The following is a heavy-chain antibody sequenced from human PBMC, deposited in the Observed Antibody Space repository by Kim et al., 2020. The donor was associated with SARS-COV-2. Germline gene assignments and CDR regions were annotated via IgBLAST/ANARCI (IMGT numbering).Heavy chain of an antibody. V-gene: IGHV1-18*04. CDR2: ISAYNGNT. J-gene: IGHJ4*02. Sequence: ASVKVSCKASGYTFTSYSIIWVRQAPGQGLEWMGWISAYNGNTNYAQKLQGRVTMTTDTSTSTAYMELRSLRSDDTAVYYCARSYLRGEMATNNPDYWGQGTLVPVSS. CDR3: ARSYLRGEMATNNPDY. CDR1: GYTFTSYS. D-gene: IGHD3-16*01.